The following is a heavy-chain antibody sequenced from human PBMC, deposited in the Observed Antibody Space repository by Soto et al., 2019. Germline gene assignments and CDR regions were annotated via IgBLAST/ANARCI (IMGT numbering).Heavy chain of an antibody. Sequence: GGSLRLSCAASGFTFSSYAMSWVRQAPGKGLEWVSAISGSGGSTYYADSVKGRFTISRDKSKNTLYLQMNSLRAEDTAVYYFAKWSGYSNYERGRPIDYWGQGTLVTVSS. CDR3: AKWSGYSNYERGRPIDY. CDR1: GFTFSSYA. V-gene: IGHV3-23*01. J-gene: IGHJ4*02. CDR2: ISGSGGST. D-gene: IGHD4-4*01.